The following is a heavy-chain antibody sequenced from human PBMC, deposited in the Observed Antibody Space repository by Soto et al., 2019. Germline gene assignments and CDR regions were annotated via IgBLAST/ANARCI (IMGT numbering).Heavy chain of an antibody. Sequence: SETLSLTCTVSGGSISSYYWSWIRQPPGKGLEWIGYIYYSGSTNYNPSLKSRVTISVDTSKNQLSLKLSSVTAADTAVYYCARDDSSSWWVWFDPWGQGTLVTVSS. CDR2: IYYSGST. J-gene: IGHJ5*02. CDR3: ARDDSSSWWVWFDP. CDR1: GGSISSYY. D-gene: IGHD6-13*01. V-gene: IGHV4-59*01.